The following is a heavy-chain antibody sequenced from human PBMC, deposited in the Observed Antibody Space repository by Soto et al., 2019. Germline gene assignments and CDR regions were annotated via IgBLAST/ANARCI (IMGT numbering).Heavy chain of an antibody. J-gene: IGHJ2*01. CDR2: IYYSGST. D-gene: IGHD1-7*01. Sequence: PSETLSLTCTVSGGSISSGDYYWSWIRQPPGKGLEWIGYIYYSGSTYYNPSLKSRVTISVDTSKNQFSLKLSSVTAADTAVYYCASTESITGTTWWYFDLWGRGTLVTVSS. CDR3: ASTESITGTTWWYFDL. V-gene: IGHV4-30-4*01. CDR1: GGSISSGDYY.